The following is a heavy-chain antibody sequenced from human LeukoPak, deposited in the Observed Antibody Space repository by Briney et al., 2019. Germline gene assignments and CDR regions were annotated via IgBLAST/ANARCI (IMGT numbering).Heavy chain of an antibody. V-gene: IGHV1-2*02. CDR1: GYTFTGYY. CDR3: AREKTPKDYYDSSGYYPIDY. CDR2: INPNSGGT. D-gene: IGHD3-22*01. Sequence: GASVKVSCKASGYTFTGYYMHWVRQAPGQGLEWMGWINPNSGGTNYAQKFQGRVTMTRDTSISTAYMELSRLRSDDTAVYYCAREKTPKDYYDSSGYYPIDYWGQGTLVTVSS. J-gene: IGHJ4*02.